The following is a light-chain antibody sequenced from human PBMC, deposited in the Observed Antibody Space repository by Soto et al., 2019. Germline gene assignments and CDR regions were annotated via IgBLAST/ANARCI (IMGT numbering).Light chain of an antibody. CDR1: SNDIGGYNY. V-gene: IGLV2-14*01. J-gene: IGLJ1*01. Sequence: QSALTQPASMSGSPGQSVTISCAGTSNDIGGYNYVSWYQHHPDTAPKLIIYDVSSRPSGVSHRFSGSKSGNTASLTISGLQAEDEADYYCSSFSVASPLFGTGTKLTVL. CDR2: DVS. CDR3: SSFSVASPL.